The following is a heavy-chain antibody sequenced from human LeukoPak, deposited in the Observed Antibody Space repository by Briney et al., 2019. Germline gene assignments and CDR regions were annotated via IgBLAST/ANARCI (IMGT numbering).Heavy chain of an antibody. J-gene: IGHJ3*02. Sequence: ASVKVSCKASGYTFTSYGISWVRQAPGQGLEWMGWISAYNGNTNYAQKLQGRVTMTTDTSTSTAYMELRSLTSDDTAVYYCTRVAMRWLQLGDDAFDIWGQGTMVTVSS. CDR2: ISAYNGNT. D-gene: IGHD5-24*01. CDR3: TRVAMRWLQLGDDAFDI. CDR1: GYTFTSYG. V-gene: IGHV1-18*01.